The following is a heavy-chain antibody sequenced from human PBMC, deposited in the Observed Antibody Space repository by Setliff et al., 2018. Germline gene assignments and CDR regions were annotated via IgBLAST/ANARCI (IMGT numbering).Heavy chain of an antibody. CDR3: ARVAMGASRSGTSCQKYRFDY. V-gene: IGHV3-53*01. CDR1: GFAVSGDY. CDR2: IYSDDART. D-gene: IGHD2-2*01. J-gene: IGHJ4*02. Sequence: GGSLRLSCAASGFAVSGDYMSWVRQAPGKGLEWVGAIYSDDARTFHADSVEGRFSISRDNAENSLYLQMNSLRTEDTAVYFCARVAMGASRSGTSCQKYRFDYWGQGTLVTVSS.